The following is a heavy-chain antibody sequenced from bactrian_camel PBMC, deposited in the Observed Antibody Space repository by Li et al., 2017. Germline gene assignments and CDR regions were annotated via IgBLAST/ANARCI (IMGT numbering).Heavy chain of an antibody. Sequence: HVQLVESGGGSVQAGESLRLSCTGSGRTFDDLEMGWYRQVPGSECELVSFISSDGRTYYTDSVKGRFTISQEVNAKNTVHLEMKSLKSVDTAVYFCAAASGYWGQGTQVTVSS. V-gene: IGHV3S63*01. CDR1: GRTFDDLE. CDR3: AAASGY. CDR2: ISSDGRT. D-gene: IGHD6*01. J-gene: IGHJ4*01.